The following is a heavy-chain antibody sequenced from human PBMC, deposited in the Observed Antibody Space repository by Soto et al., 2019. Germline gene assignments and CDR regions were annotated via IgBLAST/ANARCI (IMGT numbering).Heavy chain of an antibody. CDR1: GDSVSKYY. CDR3: ARSPAYGDYANLDT. D-gene: IGHD4-17*01. Sequence: SETLSLTCTVSGDSVSKYYWNWFRQPAGKGLEWIGRIYTTRSPNYNPSLKSRVTMSVDTSKNQVSLKLNLTSVTAADTAVYYCARSPAYGDYANLDTWGQGTLVTVSS. CDR2: IYTTRSP. V-gene: IGHV4-4*07. J-gene: IGHJ5*02.